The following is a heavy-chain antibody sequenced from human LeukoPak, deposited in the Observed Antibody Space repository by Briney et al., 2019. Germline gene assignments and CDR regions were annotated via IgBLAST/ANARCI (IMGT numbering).Heavy chain of an antibody. CDR1: GFSVSSDSYY. CDR3: ERARRGYYDSRGYFDY. V-gene: IGHV4-61*01. CDR2: IDYSRST. Sequence: SETLSLTCTVSGFSVSSDSYYWGWHRQPPGQGLEWIACIDYSRSTKYNPSLKSRVTITLDTSKYQFSLKLSSVTAADTATDYCERARRGYYDSRGYFDYWGQGTLVTVSS. J-gene: IGHJ4*02. D-gene: IGHD3-22*01.